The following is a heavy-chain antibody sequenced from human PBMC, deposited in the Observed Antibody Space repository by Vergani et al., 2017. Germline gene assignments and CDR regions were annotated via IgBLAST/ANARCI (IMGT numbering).Heavy chain of an antibody. D-gene: IGHD3-22*01. Sequence: QVQLVESGGGVVQPGRSLRLSCAASGFTFSSYAMHWVRQAPGKGLEWVAVISYDGSNKYYADSVKGRFTISRDNAKNSLYLQMNSLRAEDTAVYYCAKDDRFTYYYDSSGYYPLDYWGQGTLVTVSS. CDR2: ISYDGSNK. J-gene: IGHJ4*02. V-gene: IGHV3-30*07. CDR3: AKDDRFTYYYDSSGYYPLDY. CDR1: GFTFSSYA.